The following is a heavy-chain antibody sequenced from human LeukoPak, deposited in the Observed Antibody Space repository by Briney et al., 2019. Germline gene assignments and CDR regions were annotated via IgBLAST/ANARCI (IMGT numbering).Heavy chain of an antibody. V-gene: IGHV3-33*01. D-gene: IGHD2-2*02. CDR2: IWYDGSNK. J-gene: IGHJ4*02. CDR1: GFTFSSYG. Sequence: GGSLRLSCAASGFTFSSYGMHWVRQAPGKGLEWVAVIWYDGSNKYYADSVKGRFTISRDNSKNTLYLQMNSLRAEDTAVYYCARGNVAIPFDYWGQGTLVTASS. CDR3: ARGNVAIPFDY.